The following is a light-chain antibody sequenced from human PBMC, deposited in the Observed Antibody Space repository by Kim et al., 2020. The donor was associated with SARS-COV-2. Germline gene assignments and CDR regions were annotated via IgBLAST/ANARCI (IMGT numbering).Light chain of an antibody. CDR2: GNK. J-gene: IGLJ2*01. V-gene: IGLV1-44*01. CDR3: AAWDDSLSGHVV. CDR1: SSNVGSNT. Sequence: QRVTIACSGGSSNVGSNTVTWYQQLPGTAPKLLFYGNKQRPSGGPDRFSGSKSGTSASLAISGLQSEDEADYYCAAWDDSLSGHVVFGGGTQLTVL.